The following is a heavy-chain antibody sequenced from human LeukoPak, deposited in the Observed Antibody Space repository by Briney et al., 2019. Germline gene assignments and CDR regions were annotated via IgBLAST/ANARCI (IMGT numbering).Heavy chain of an antibody. CDR1: GFTFGDYA. CDR2: IRSKAYGGTT. CDR3: TRSTSSGRDFDY. D-gene: IGHD3-10*01. V-gene: IGHV3-49*04. Sequence: GGSLRLSCTASGFTFGDYAMSWVRQAPGKGLEWVGFIRSKAYGGTTEYAASVKGRFTTSRDDSKSIAYLQMNSLKTEDTAVYYCTRSTSSGRDFDYWGQGTLVTVSS. J-gene: IGHJ4*02.